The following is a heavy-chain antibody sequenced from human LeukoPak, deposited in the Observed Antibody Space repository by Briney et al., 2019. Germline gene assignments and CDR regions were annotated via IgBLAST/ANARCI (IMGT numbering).Heavy chain of an antibody. CDR2: IIPIFGTA. J-gene: IGHJ4*02. CDR3: ARDLDIVGATEGGGLDY. CDR1: GYTFTGYY. D-gene: IGHD1-26*01. V-gene: IGHV1-69*05. Sequence: SVKVSCKASGYTFTGYYMHWVRQAPGQGLEWMGGIIPIFGTANYAQKFQGRVTITTDESTSTAYMELSSLRSEDTAVYYCARDLDIVGATEGGGLDYWGQGTLVTVSS.